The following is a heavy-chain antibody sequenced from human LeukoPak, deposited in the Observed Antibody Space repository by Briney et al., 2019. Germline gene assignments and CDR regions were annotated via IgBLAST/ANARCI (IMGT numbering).Heavy chain of an antibody. J-gene: IGHJ4*02. V-gene: IGHV3-7*01. CDR2: IKQDGSEK. Sequence: GGSLRLSCAASGFTFSSYWMSWVRQAPGKGLEWVANIKQDGSEKYYVDSVKGRFTISRDNAKNSLYLQMNSLRAEDTAVYYCARERGPAAMGKSKPRHYFDYWGQGTLVTVSS. CDR1: GFTFSSYW. D-gene: IGHD2-2*01. CDR3: ARERGPAAMGKSKPRHYFDY.